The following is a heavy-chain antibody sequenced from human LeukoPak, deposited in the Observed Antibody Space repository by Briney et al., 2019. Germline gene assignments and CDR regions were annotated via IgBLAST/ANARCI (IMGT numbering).Heavy chain of an antibody. CDR3: AAQGASAGLSWFDP. V-gene: IGHV4-39*01. Sequence: PSETLSLTCTVSGASISSSASYWGWIRQPPGQGLEWFASIYYSGSTYSNPTLKSRVTISVDTSKNQFSLKLSSVTAADTAVYYCAAQGASAGLSWFDPWGQGTLVTVSS. J-gene: IGHJ5*02. D-gene: IGHD6-13*01. CDR2: IYYSGST. CDR1: GASISSSASY.